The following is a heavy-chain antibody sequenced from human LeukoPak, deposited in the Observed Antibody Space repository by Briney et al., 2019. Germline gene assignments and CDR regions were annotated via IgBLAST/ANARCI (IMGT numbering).Heavy chain of an antibody. CDR2: ISSNGGST. J-gene: IGHJ4*02. CDR3: ARSSIVVVSILDY. CDR1: VFPFSSYA. Sequence: GGSLRLSCAASVFPFSSYAMHWVRQAPGKGLEYVSAISSNGGSTSYANSVKGRFTTSRDNSKNTLYLQMGSLRAEDMAVYYCARSSIVVVSILDYWGQGTLVTVSS. V-gene: IGHV3-64*01. D-gene: IGHD2-2*01.